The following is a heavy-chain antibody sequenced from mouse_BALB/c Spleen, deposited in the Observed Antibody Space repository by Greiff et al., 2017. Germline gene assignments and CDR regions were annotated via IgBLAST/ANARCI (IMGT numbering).Heavy chain of an antibody. CDR2: IYPGDGDT. J-gene: IGHJ2*01. V-gene: IGHV1-80*01. D-gene: IGHD2-4*01. Sequence: VQLQQSGAELVRPGSSVKISCKASGYAFSSYWMNWVKQRPGQGLEWIGQIYPGDGDTNYNGKFKGKATLTADKSSSTAYMQLSSLTSEDSAVYFCARDEYRLYDYPFDYWGQGTTLTVSS. CDR1: GYAFSSYW. CDR3: ARDEYRLYDYPFDY.